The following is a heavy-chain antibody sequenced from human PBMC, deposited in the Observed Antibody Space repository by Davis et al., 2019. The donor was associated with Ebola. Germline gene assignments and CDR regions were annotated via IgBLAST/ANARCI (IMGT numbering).Heavy chain of an antibody. CDR1: GFTFSSYS. J-gene: IGHJ2*01. CDR2: ISSSSSYI. D-gene: IGHD3-16*01. CDR3: AKDIGVSHWYFDL. V-gene: IGHV3-21*04. Sequence: GESLKISRAASGFTFSSYSMNWVRQAPGKGLEWVSSISSSSSYIYYADSVKGRFTISRDNAKNSLYLQMNSLRAEDTAVYYCAKDIGVSHWYFDLWGRGTLVTVSS.